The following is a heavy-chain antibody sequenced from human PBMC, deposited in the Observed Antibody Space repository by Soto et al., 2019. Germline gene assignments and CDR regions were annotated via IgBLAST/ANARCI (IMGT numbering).Heavy chain of an antibody. J-gene: IGHJ6*02. CDR3: ARILGRRINVCKNLGKDF. D-gene: IGHD2-15*01. CDR2: IYSGGST. Sequence: PGGSLRLSCAASGFTVSSNYMSWVRQAPGKGLEWVSVIYSGGSTYYADSVKGRLTISRHNSKNTLYLQMNSLRAEDTAVYYCARILGRRINVCKNLGKDFGSQGSPVTV. CDR1: GFTVSSNY. V-gene: IGHV3-53*04.